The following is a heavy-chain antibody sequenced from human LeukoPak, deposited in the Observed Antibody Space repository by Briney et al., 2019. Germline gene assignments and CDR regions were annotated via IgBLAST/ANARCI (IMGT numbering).Heavy chain of an antibody. CDR1: GFTFSRYW. D-gene: IGHD4-17*01. CDR3: ARDQLGDGDYLFDS. Sequence: GGSLRLSCAASGFTFSRYWMHWVRHAPGKGPVWVSRINGDGSSTTHADSVKGRFTISRDNARNTLFLQMNSLRAEDTAVYYCARDQLGDGDYLFDSWGQGILVTVSS. J-gene: IGHJ4*02. CDR2: INGDGSST. V-gene: IGHV3-74*01.